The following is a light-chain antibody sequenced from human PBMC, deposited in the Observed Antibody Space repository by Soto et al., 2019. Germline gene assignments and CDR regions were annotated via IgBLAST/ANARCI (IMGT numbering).Light chain of an antibody. V-gene: IGKV1-5*03. Sequence: DIQMSQSASTLSASVGDRVTITCRASQTIDSWLAWYQQRPGKPPNLLIYKASTLASGVPSRFSGSGSGTEFTLTITSLQPDDFATYYCQQYNSYPWTFGQGTKVDIK. CDR2: KAS. CDR3: QQYNSYPWT. CDR1: QTIDSW. J-gene: IGKJ1*01.